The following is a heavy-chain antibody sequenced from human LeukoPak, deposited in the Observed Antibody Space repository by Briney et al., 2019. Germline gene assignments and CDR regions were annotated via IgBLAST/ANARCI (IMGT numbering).Heavy chain of an antibody. D-gene: IGHD6-13*01. J-gene: IGHJ3*02. CDR1: GFTFSDYG. CDR2: ISGNSGTT. CDR3: AKIPPSSSWYRNAFDI. V-gene: IGHV3-23*01. Sequence: GGTLRLSCAASGFTFSDYGMSWVRQAPGKGLEWVSAISGNSGTTYYADSVKGRFTISRDNSKNTLYLQMNSLGAEDTAVYYCAKIPPSSSWYRNAFDIWGQGTMVTVSS.